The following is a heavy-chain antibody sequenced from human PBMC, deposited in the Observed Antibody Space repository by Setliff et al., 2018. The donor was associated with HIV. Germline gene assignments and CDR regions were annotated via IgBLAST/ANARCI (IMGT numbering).Heavy chain of an antibody. CDR2: INIYTGDR. V-gene: IGHV1-18*01. J-gene: IGHJ4*02. Sequence: ASVKVSCKASGYTFAGYGIHWVRQAPGQGLEWGGWINIYTGDRTYADNFQYRVTMTADTSTSTVYMELRHLRSDDTAVYYCARDSSASRTPPLHWGQGTLVTVSS. CDR1: GYTFAGYG. D-gene: IGHD2-15*01. CDR3: ARDSSASRTPPLH.